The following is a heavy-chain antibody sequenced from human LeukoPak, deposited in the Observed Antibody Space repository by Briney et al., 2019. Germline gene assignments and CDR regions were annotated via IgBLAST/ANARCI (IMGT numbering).Heavy chain of an antibody. V-gene: IGHV3-23*01. CDR2: ISGSGGST. Sequence: GGSLRLSCAASGVTFSSYAMSWVRQAPGKGLEWVSAISGSGGSTYYAESVKGRFTISRDNSKSTLYLQMNSLRAQDTAVYYCAKGLAYCGGDCYAGNDYWGQGTLVTVSS. CDR3: AKGLAYCGGDCYAGNDY. CDR1: GVTFSSYA. J-gene: IGHJ4*02. D-gene: IGHD2-21*01.